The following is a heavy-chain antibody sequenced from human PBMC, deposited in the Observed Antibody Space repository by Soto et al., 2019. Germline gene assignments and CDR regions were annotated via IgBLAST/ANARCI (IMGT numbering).Heavy chain of an antibody. D-gene: IGHD2-21*02. CDR1: GFTFGDNL. J-gene: IGHJ3*01. Sequence: QVQLVQSGAEVRKPGASVNISCWASGFTFGDNLINWVRQAPGQSLEWMGWINPDNGNTKYSQTFLGRVTISRHTSASIAFGEVTDLTSDDTAGWYGARHILPDGSRANEAMDVWGQGTMVTVSS. CDR2: INPDNGNT. CDR3: ARHILPDGSRANEAMDV. V-gene: IGHV1-3*01.